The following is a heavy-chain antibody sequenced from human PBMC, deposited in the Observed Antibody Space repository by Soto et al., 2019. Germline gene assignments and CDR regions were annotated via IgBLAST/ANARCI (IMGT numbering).Heavy chain of an antibody. CDR3: VRATYFSDSSGYTRCLDY. CDR2: SRDKPQGYST. CDR1: VFTVSDHY. Sequence: GSLRLSCAGSVFTVSDHYIDWVRQAPGKGLEWVGRSRDKPQGYSTAYAASVKGRFTTSRDESKNSAYPQMNSLKTEDTAVYYCVRATYFSDSSGYTRCLDYWGQGTLVTVSS. D-gene: IGHD3-22*01. V-gene: IGHV3-72*01. J-gene: IGHJ4*02.